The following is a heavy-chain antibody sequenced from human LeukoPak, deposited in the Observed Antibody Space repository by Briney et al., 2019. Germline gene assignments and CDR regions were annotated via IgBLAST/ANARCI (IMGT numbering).Heavy chain of an antibody. Sequence: ASVKVSCKASGYTFTSYYMHWVRQAPGQGLEWVGIINPSGGSTSYAQKFQGRVTMTTDTSTSTAYMELRSLGSDDTAVYYCARLLLYDILKYFDYWGQGTLVTVSS. CDR1: GYTFTSYY. D-gene: IGHD3-9*01. CDR2: INPSGGST. J-gene: IGHJ4*02. CDR3: ARLLLYDILKYFDY. V-gene: IGHV1-46*01.